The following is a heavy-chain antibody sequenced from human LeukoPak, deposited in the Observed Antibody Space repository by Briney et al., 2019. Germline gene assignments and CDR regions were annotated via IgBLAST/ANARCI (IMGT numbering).Heavy chain of an antibody. V-gene: IGHV4-31*03. J-gene: IGHJ4*02. CDR1: GGSISSGGYY. Sequence: KASETLSLTCTVSGGSISSGGYYWSWIRQHPGKGLEWIGYIYYSGSTYYNPSLKSRVTISVDTSKNQFSLKLSSVTAADTAVYYCARVTYNGYQHFDYWGQGNLVTVS. D-gene: IGHD3-10*01. CDR2: IYYSGST. CDR3: ARVTYNGYQHFDY.